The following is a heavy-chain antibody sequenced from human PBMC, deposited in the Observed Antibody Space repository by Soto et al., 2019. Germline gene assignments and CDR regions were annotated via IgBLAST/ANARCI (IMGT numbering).Heavy chain of an antibody. CDR3: AGLWRNSWYNWFDP. Sequence: LRLSCAASGFTFSSYSMNWVRQAPGKGLEWVSYISSSSSTIYYADSVKGRFTISRDNAKNSLYLQMNSLRDEDTAVYYCAGLWRNSWYNWFDPWGQGTLVTVSS. CDR1: GFTFSSYS. D-gene: IGHD6-13*01. J-gene: IGHJ5*02. CDR2: ISSSSSTI. V-gene: IGHV3-48*02.